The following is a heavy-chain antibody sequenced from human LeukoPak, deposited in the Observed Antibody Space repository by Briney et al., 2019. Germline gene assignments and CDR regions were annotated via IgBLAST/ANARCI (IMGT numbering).Heavy chain of an antibody. J-gene: IGHJ4*02. CDR2: IKTDGSIT. D-gene: IGHD2-21*02. CDR1: GSTFSSYW. V-gene: IGHV3-74*01. CDR3: ARDGDAPMTDFDY. Sequence: GGSLRLSCAASGSTFSSYWMCWVRQDPGKGLAWVSCIKTDGSITAYAGSVKGRFTISRDNAKNTLYLQMNSLRADDTAVYYCARDGDAPMTDFDYWGQGTLVTVSS.